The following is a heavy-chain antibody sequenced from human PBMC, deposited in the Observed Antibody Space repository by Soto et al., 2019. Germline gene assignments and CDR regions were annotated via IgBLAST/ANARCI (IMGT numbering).Heavy chain of an antibody. CDR1: GYTFTNYG. CDR3: TRGVGSGTYYNQFNWFDP. D-gene: IGHD3-10*01. CDR2: INTYNGNT. J-gene: IGHJ5*02. Sequence: QVQLVQSGAEVKKPGASVKVSCKASGYTFTNYGISWVRQAPGQGLEWMGWINTYNGNTNHAQKLQGRVTMTTDTSTSTDYMELRSLRYDDTAVYYCTRGVGSGTYYNQFNWFDPWGQGTLVTVSS. V-gene: IGHV1-18*01.